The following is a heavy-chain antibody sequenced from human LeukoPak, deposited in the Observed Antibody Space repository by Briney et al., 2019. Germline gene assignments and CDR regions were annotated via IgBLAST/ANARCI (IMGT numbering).Heavy chain of an antibody. CDR1: GFTFSSYA. CDR2: ISGSGGST. CDR3: AKDDRYYYDSSGYYNY. D-gene: IGHD3-22*01. V-gene: IGHV3-23*01. J-gene: IGHJ4*02. Sequence: GGSLRLSCAASGFTFSSYAMSWVRQAPGKGLEWVSAISGSGGSTYYADSVKGRFTISRDNSKNTLYLQMNSLRAEDTAVYYCAKDDRYYYDSSGYYNYWGQGTPVTVSS.